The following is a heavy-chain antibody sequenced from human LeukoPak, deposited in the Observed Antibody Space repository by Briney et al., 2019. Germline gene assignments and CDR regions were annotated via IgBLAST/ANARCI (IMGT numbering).Heavy chain of an antibody. CDR2: IFPSGGEI. V-gene: IGHV3-23*01. CDR3: ATYRQVLLPFES. J-gene: IGHJ4*02. D-gene: IGHD2-8*02. Sequence: GGSLRLSCAASGFTFSTFAIIWVRQPPGKGLEWVSSIFPSGGEIHYADSVRGRFTISRDNSKSTLSLQMNSLRAEDTAIYYCATYRQVLLPFESWGQGTLVTVSS. CDR1: GFTFSTFA.